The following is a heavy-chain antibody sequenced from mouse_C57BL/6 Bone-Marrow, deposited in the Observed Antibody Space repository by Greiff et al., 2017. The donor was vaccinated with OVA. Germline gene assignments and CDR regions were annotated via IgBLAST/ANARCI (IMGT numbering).Heavy chain of an antibody. CDR3: VKGDYYGSFHWYFDV. D-gene: IGHD1-1*01. CDR1: GYTFTDYY. J-gene: IGHJ1*03. V-gene: IGHV1-26*01. CDR2: INPNNGGT. Sequence: VQLQQSGPELVKPGASVKISCKASGYTFTDYYMNWVKQSPGQSLEWIGDINPNNGGTSYNQQFKGKATLTVDKSSSTAYMELLSLTSEDSAVYYGVKGDYYGSFHWYFDVWGTGTTVTVSS.